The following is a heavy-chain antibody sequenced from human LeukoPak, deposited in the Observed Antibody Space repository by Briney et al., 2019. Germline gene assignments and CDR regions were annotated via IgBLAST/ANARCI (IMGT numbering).Heavy chain of an antibody. CDR3: ARAMYYYDSSGLVDY. J-gene: IGHJ4*02. Sequence: GGSLRLSCAASGFTFSSYSMNWVRQAPGKGLEWVSSISSSSSYIYYADSVKGRFTISRDNAKNSLYLQTNSLRAEDTAVYYCARAMYYYDSSGLVDYWGQGTLATVSS. CDR2: ISSSSSYI. CDR1: GFTFSSYS. V-gene: IGHV3-21*01. D-gene: IGHD3-22*01.